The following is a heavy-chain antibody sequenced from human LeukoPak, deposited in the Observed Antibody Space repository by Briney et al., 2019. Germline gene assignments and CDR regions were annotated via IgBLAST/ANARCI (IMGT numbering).Heavy chain of an antibody. CDR2: IYSSGST. J-gene: IGHJ6*02. CDR3: ARDRIYSSSSKLWFGTSHYYYGMDV. D-gene: IGHD6-6*01. V-gene: IGHV4-4*07. Sequence: SETLSLTCTVSGGSISSYYWSWIRQPAGKGLEWIERIYSSGSTNYNPSLKSRVTMSVDTSKNQFSLKLSSVTAADTAVYYCARDRIYSSSSKLWFGTSHYYYGMDVWGQGTTVTVSS. CDR1: GGSISSYY.